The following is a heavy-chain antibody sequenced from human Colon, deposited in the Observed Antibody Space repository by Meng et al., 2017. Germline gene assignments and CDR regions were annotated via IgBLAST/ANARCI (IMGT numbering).Heavy chain of an antibody. D-gene: IGHD4-17*01. J-gene: IGHJ5*02. V-gene: IGHV4-30-4*01. Sequence: QVQLQESVPGLVQPSQTLSLTFTVSGGSISSGDYYWSWIRQPPGKGLEWIGYIYYSGSTYSNASLKSRVTISIDRSKNQFSLKLSSVTAADTAVYYCARDRKHYGERGWFDPWGQGTLVTVSS. CDR2: IYYSGST. CDR3: ARDRKHYGERGWFDP. CDR1: GGSISSGDYY.